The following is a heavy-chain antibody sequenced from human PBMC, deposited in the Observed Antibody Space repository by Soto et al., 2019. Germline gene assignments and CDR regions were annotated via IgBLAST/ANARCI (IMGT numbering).Heavy chain of an antibody. CDR1: GFTFSSHG. CDR3: ARDGSYYDSSGLDY. Sequence: QVQMVESGGGVVQPGRSLRLSCAASGFTFSSHGMHWVRRAPGKGLEWVAVIWYDGSNKYYADSVKGRFTISRDNSKNTLYLQMNSLRVEDTAVYYCARDGSYYDSSGLDYWGQGTLVTVSS. CDR2: IWYDGSNK. V-gene: IGHV3-33*01. J-gene: IGHJ4*02. D-gene: IGHD3-22*01.